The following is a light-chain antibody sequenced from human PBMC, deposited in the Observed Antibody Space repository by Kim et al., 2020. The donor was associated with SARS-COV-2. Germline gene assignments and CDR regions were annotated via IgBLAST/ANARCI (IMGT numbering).Light chain of an antibody. V-gene: IGKV3-20*01. Sequence: WSAGEKVTLACRASQSVSNSYLAWHQQKPGQAPGLLIYDASSRATGIPDRFSGSGSGTDFTLTISRLEPEDFAVYYCQQYGDSPYTFGQGTKLES. CDR2: DAS. J-gene: IGKJ2*01. CDR3: QQYGDSPYT. CDR1: QSVSNSY.